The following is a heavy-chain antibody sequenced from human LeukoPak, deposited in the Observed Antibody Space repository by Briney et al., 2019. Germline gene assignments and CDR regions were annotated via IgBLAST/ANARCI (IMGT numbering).Heavy chain of an antibody. V-gene: IGHV1-18*01. CDR3: ARDSAYSNYGGY. D-gene: IGHD4-11*01. CDR1: GYTFTSYG. J-gene: IGHJ4*02. Sequence: ASVKVSCKTSGYTFTSYGISWVRQAPGQGLEWMGWISAYNGNTNYAQKFQGRVTKTTDTSTSTAYMELRSLTSDDTAVYYCARDSAYSNYGGYWGQGTLVTVSS. CDR2: ISAYNGNT.